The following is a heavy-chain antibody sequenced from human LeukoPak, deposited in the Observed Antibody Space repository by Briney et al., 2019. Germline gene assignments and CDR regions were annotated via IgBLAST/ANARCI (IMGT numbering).Heavy chain of an antibody. J-gene: IGHJ4*02. CDR3: ARGRLAAAVVDY. CDR1: GGSFSGYY. Sequence: SETLSLTCTVYGGSFSGYYWSWIRQPPGKGLEWIGEINHSGSTNYNPSLKSRVTISVDTSKNQFSLKLSSVTAADTAVYYCARGRLAAAVVDYWGQGTLVTVSS. V-gene: IGHV4-34*01. D-gene: IGHD6-13*01. CDR2: INHSGST.